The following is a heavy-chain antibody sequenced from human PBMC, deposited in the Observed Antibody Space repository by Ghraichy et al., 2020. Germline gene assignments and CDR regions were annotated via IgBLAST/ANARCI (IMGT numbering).Heavy chain of an antibody. V-gene: IGHV3-30*18. D-gene: IGHD6-25*01. Sequence: GSLNISCVASGFTFRSYGMHWVRQAPGKGLEWVAGISYDGSKTFYGDSVKGRFTISRDNSRNTLHLQVDSLRVEDTAVYYCAKGSERSGAFDVWGQGTAVSVSS. J-gene: IGHJ3*01. CDR2: ISYDGSKT. CDR3: AKGSERSGAFDV. CDR1: GFTFRSYG.